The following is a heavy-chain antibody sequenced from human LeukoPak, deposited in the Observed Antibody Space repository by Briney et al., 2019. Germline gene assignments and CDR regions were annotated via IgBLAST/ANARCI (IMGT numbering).Heavy chain of an antibody. CDR1: GYSFTSYW. CDR2: IYPGDFDT. J-gene: IGHJ4*02. CDR3: ARPHEEGGPDFVYFDY. Sequence: GESLKISCKGSGYSFTSYWIGWVRQMPGKGLEWMGIIYPGDFDTRYSPSFQGQVTISADKSISTAYLQWSSLKASDTAMYYCARPHEEGGPDFVYFDYWGQGTLVTVSS. V-gene: IGHV5-51*01. D-gene: IGHD3-3*01.